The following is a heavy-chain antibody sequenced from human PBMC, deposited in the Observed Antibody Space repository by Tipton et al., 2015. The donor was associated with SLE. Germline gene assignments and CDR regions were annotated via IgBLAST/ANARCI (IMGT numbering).Heavy chain of an antibody. CDR3: ARDSTLVYYYGLDV. Sequence: TLSLTCTVSGGSLSSGSYYWTWIRQPAGKGLEWIGYIYTIGNTNYNPSLKSRVTISVGTSKNQFFLKVSSVTAADTAVYYCARDSTLVYYYGLDVWGQEITVTVAS. D-gene: IGHD2-8*02. V-gene: IGHV4-61*09. CDR2: IYTIGNT. CDR1: GGSLSSGSYY. J-gene: IGHJ6*02.